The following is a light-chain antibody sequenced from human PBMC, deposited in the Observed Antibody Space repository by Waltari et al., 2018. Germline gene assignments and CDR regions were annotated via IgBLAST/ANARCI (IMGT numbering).Light chain of an antibody. J-gene: IGLJ3*02. CDR3: QAWDDTTAWV. Sequence: SYKLTQTPSLAVSPGQTASITCSGENMRPKYVCWYQQKTGQSPELVIYQDDKRPSGIPERFSGSNSGDTATLTISGTQPMDEADYYCQAWDDTTAWVFGGGTKLTVL. CDR2: QDD. V-gene: IGLV3-1*01. CDR1: NMRPKY.